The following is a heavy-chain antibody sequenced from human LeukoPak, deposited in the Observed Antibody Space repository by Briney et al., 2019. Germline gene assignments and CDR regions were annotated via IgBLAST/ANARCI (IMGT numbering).Heavy chain of an antibody. V-gene: IGHV4-59*01. D-gene: IGHD4-17*01. Sequence: SETLSLTCTVSGDSFTGFHYSWVRQAPGEGLEWIGFIYHTGSPNYNPAFKGRVTISVDKSKNQVSLELTSLTAADTGIYYCATLYGDRVYYFYYMDVWGKGTSVTVSS. CDR2: IYHTGSP. J-gene: IGHJ6*03. CDR1: GDSFTGFH. CDR3: ATLYGDRVYYFYYMDV.